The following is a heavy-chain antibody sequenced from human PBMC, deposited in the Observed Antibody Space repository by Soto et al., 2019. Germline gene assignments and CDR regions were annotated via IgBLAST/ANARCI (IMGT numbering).Heavy chain of an antibody. D-gene: IGHD3-10*01. CDR2: IHHSGST. V-gene: IGHV4-59*01. J-gene: IGHJ5*02. Sequence: QVQLQESGPGLVKPSETLSLTCTVSGGSISTYFSSWIRQPPGKGLEWIGYIHHSGSTYYNPSLKSRVTISVDTSKNQFSLKLNSVTAADTAVYYCARESAGSGKNNWFDPWGQGTLVTVSS. CDR1: GGSISTYF. CDR3: ARESAGSGKNNWFDP.